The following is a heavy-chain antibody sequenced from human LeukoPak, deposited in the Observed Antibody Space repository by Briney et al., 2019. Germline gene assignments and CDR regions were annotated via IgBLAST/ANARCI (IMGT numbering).Heavy chain of an antibody. V-gene: IGHV1-18*01. CDR2: ISAYNGNT. J-gene: IGHJ3*01. CDR3: AREEGAPIAAANV. CDR1: GGTFNSYG. Sequence: ASVKVSCKASGGTFNSYGISWVRQAPGQGLEWMGWISAYNGNTNYAQKFQGRVTMTTDTSTSTAYMELRSLRSDDTAVYYCAREEGAPIAAANVWGLGTMVTVSS. D-gene: IGHD6-13*01.